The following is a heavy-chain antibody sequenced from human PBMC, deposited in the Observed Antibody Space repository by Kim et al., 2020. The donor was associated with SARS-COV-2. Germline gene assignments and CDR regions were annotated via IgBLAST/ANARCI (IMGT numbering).Heavy chain of an antibody. CDR3: AREKNPCSGGSCYRLSLHPYAFDI. V-gene: IGHV3-30*04. CDR1: GFTFSSYA. D-gene: IGHD2-15*01. Sequence: GGSLRLSCAASGFTFSSYAMHWVRQAPGKGLEWVAVISYDGSNKYYADSVKGRFTISRDNSKNTLYLQMNSLRAEDTAVYYCAREKNPCSGGSCYRLSLHPYAFDIWGQGTMVTVSS. J-gene: IGHJ3*02. CDR2: ISYDGSNK.